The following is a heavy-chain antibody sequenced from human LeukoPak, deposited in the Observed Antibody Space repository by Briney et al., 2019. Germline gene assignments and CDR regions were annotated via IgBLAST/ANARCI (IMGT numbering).Heavy chain of an antibody. V-gene: IGHV3-30*02. J-gene: IGHJ4*02. Sequence: GGSLRLSCAASGFTFSSYGMHWVRQAPGKGLEWVAFIRYDGSNKYYADSVKGRFTISRDNSKNTLYLQMNSLRAEDTAVYYCAKEEVYSGSYPAFDYWGQGTLVTVSS. CDR3: AKEEVYSGSYPAFDY. D-gene: IGHD1-26*01. CDR2: IRYDGSNK. CDR1: GFTFSSYG.